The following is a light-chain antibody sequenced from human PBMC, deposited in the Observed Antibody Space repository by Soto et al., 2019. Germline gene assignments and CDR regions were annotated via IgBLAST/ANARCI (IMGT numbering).Light chain of an antibody. CDR1: QSVSSY. CDR3: QQSYSTPRT. V-gene: IGKV3D-15*01. J-gene: IGKJ1*01. CDR2: DAS. Sequence: EIVTTQSPATLSVSPGEIATLSCRASQSVSSYLAWYRQKPGQAPRLLIYDASTRATGIPDRFSGSGSGTDFTLTISSLQPEDFATYYCQQSYSTPRTFGQGTKVHI.